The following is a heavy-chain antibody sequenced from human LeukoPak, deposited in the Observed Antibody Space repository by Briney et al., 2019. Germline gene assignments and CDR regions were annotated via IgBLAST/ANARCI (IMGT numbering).Heavy chain of an antibody. Sequence: GGSLRLSCAASGFSFSYYWMNWVRQAPGKGLEWVANIRQDGGQMNYADSVKGRFTISRDNARNSLYLHMNSLGAEDTAVYYCARDRAMDDYWGQGTLVTVSS. CDR2: IRQDGGQM. CDR3: ARDRAMDDY. V-gene: IGHV3-7*01. J-gene: IGHJ4*02. D-gene: IGHD2-8*01. CDR1: GFSFSYYW.